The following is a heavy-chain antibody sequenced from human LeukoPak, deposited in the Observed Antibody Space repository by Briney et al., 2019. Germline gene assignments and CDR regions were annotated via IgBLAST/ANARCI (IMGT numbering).Heavy chain of an antibody. CDR2: ISYDGSNK. CDR3: VRPPNTYGYTYFDQ. V-gene: IGHV3-30*04. CDR1: GFTFSTYA. D-gene: IGHD5-18*01. J-gene: IGHJ4*02. Sequence: PGRSLRLSCAASGFTFSTYAMHWVRQAPGKGLEWVAVISYDGSNKYYADSVKGRFTISRDNSRNTVYLQMNSLTAEDTAVYYCVRPPNTYGYTYFDQWGQGCLATVSS.